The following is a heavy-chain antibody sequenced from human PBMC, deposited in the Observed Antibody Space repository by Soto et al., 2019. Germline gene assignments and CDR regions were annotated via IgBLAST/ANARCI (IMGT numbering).Heavy chain of an antibody. D-gene: IGHD3-22*01. CDR2: IYYSGST. CDR1: GGSISSGDYY. J-gene: IGHJ4*02. CDR3: AREARYYYDSSGYYVY. Sequence: SETLSLTCTVSGGSISSGDYYWSWIRQPPGKGLEWIGYIYYSGSTYYNPSLKSRVTISVDTSKNQFSLKLSSVTAAGAAVYYCAREARYYYDSSGYYVYWGQGTLVTVSS. V-gene: IGHV4-30-4*01.